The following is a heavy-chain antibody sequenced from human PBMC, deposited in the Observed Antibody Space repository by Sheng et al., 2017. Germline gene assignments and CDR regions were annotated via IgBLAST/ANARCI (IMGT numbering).Heavy chain of an antibody. V-gene: IGHV4-34*01. J-gene: IGHJ3*02. D-gene: IGHD3-22*01. Sequence: QVQLQQWGAGLLKPSETLSLTCAVYGGSFSGYYWSWIRQPPGKGLEWIGEINHSGSTNYNPSLKSRVTISVDTSKNQFSLKLSSVTAADTAVYYCARHAGRITMIGYXFDIWGQGTMVTVSS. CDR1: GGSFSGYY. CDR3: ARHAGRITMIGYXFDI. CDR2: INHSGST.